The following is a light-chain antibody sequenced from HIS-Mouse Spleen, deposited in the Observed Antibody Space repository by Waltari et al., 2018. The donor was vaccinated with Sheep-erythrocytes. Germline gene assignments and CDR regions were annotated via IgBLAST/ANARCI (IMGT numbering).Light chain of an antibody. J-gene: IGLJ3*02. CDR3: CSYAGSSTPWV. CDR2: EGS. CDR1: SSDFGSYTL. V-gene: IGLV2-23*01. Sequence: QSALTQPASVSGSPGQSITISCTGTSSDFGSYTLVSRYQQHPGKAPKLMIYEGSKRPSGVSNRFSGSKSGNTASLTISGLQAEDEADYYCCSYAGSSTPWVFGGGTKLTVL.